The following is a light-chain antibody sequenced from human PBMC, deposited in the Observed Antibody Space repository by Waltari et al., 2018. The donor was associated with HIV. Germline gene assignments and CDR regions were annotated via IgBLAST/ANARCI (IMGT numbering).Light chain of an antibody. Sequence: QSALTQPASVSGSPGQSITISCTGTSSDVGSYNLVSWYQQHPGKAPKFMIYEGTKRPSGVSNRFSGSKSGNTASLTISGLHAEDEADYHCCSYAGNNTLVFGGGTKLTVL. J-gene: IGLJ3*02. CDR1: SSDVGSYNL. CDR2: EGT. V-gene: IGLV2-23*01. CDR3: CSYAGNNTLV.